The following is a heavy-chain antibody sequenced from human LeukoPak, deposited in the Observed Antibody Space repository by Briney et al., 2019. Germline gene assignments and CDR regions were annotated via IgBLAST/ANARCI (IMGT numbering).Heavy chain of an antibody. D-gene: IGHD3-10*01. Sequence: GGSLRLSCAASGFTVSSNYMSWVRQAPGKGLEWVSVIYSGGSTYYADSVKGRFTISRDNSKNTLYLQMNSLRAEDTAVYYCAGSGGPGYYYYGMDVWGQGTTVTVSS. CDR3: AGSGGPGYYYYGMDV. V-gene: IGHV3-66*01. CDR1: GFTVSSNY. J-gene: IGHJ6*02. CDR2: IYSGGST.